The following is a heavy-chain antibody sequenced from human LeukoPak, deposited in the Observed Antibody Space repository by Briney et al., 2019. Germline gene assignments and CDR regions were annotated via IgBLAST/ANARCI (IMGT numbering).Heavy chain of an antibody. V-gene: IGHV4-59*01. Sequence: SETLSLTCNVSGGSISSYYWSWIRQPPGKGLEWIGYIYYSGSTNYNPSLKSRVTISVDTFKNQFSLKLSSVTAADTAVYYCARQTYIVATIGGDYYYYMDVWGKGTTVTVSS. CDR1: GGSISSYY. J-gene: IGHJ6*03. D-gene: IGHD5-12*01. CDR2: IYYSGST. CDR3: ARQTYIVATIGGDYYYYMDV.